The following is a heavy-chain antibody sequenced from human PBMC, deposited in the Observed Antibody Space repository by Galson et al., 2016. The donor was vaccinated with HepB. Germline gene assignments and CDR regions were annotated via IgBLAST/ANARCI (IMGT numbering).Heavy chain of an antibody. CDR2: IYNSGST. D-gene: IGHD2-21*01. J-gene: IGHJ4*02. Sequence: SLRLSCAASGFTVSNNYMSWVRQAPGKGLEYVSVIYNSGSTFYADSVKGRFSISRDNSKNMLYLQMNSLRAEDTAVYYCARGLVYFDFWGQGTLVSVSS. CDR3: ARGLVYFDF. CDR1: GFTVSNNY. V-gene: IGHV3-53*01.